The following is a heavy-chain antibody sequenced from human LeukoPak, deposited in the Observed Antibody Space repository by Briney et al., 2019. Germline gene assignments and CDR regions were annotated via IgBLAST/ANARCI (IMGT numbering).Heavy chain of an antibody. D-gene: IGHD1-14*01. CDR2: INYSGSS. Sequence: KTSVTLSLTCTVSGGSISSYYWSWIRQPPGKGLEWIGYINYSGSSYYNPSLKSRVTLSVDTSKNHFSLNLSSVTAADTAVYYCARAEFSWGQGTLVTVSS. CDR3: ARAEFS. CDR1: GGSISSYY. V-gene: IGHV4-30-4*08. J-gene: IGHJ5*02.